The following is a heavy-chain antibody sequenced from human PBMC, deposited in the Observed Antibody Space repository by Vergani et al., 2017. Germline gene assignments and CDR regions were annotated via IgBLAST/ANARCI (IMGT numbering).Heavy chain of an antibody. J-gene: IGHJ6*02. CDR2: IGSSGPYI. CDR3: ARDCTSCGCPDNYGMDV. D-gene: IGHD2-8*01. CDR1: GFTFSDFS. Sequence: VQLVESGGGLVKPGGSVSLSCAASGFTFSDFSMSWVRQAPGRGLEWVAFIGSSGPYINYADSVKGRFIISRDNTNNSLFLQLRSLRAEDAAVYYCARDCTSCGCPDNYGMDVWLQGGTVADSS. V-gene: IGHV3-21*06.